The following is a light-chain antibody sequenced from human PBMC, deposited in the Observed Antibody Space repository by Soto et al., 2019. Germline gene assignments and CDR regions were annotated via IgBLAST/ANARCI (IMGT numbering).Light chain of an antibody. CDR2: SVS. CDR1: QSVSNDY. V-gene: IGKV3-20*01. Sequence: IVLTQSPATLSLSPGERSTLSFRASQSVSNDYVAWVQQKPGQTPRLLIYSVSSMATGFPDRFSGSGSGTDFTLTISRLEPEDFAVYFCQQYVTSPAWTFGQGTKVDIK. CDR3: QQYVTSPAWT. J-gene: IGKJ1*01.